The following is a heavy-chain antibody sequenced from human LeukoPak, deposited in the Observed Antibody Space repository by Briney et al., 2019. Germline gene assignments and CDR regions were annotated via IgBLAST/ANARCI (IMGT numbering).Heavy chain of an antibody. D-gene: IGHD3-22*01. CDR3: ARGDFYYDSSDP. V-gene: IGHV1-3*01. Sequence: GWINAGNGNTKYSQKFQGRVTITCDTSANTVYMELSSLRSEDTAVYYCARGDFYYDSSDPWGQGTLATVSS. CDR2: INAGNGNT. J-gene: IGHJ5*02.